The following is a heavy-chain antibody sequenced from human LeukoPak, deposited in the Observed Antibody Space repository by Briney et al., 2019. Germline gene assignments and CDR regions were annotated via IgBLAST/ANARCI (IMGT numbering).Heavy chain of an antibody. D-gene: IGHD2-2*01. Sequence: GGSLRLSCAASGFTFDDYAMHWVRQAPGKGLEWVSLISGDGGSTYYADSVKGRFTISRDNSKNSLYLQMNSLRTEDTALYYCAKDRYCSSTSCPTDHWGQGTLVTVSS. J-gene: IGHJ4*02. V-gene: IGHV3-43*02. CDR3: AKDRYCSSTSCPTDH. CDR2: ISGDGGST. CDR1: GFTFDDYA.